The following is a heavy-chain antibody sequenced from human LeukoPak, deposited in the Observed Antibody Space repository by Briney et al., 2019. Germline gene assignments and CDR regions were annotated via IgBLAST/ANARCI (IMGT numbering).Heavy chain of an antibody. CDR2: IYYSGST. Sequence: PSETLSLTCTFSGGSISSGGSYWSWIRQHPGKGLEWIGYIYYSGSTYYNPSLKSRVTISVDTSKNQFSLKLSSVTAADTAVYYCARPLRWYLHDAFDIWGQGTMVTVSS. CDR1: GGSISSGGSY. D-gene: IGHD4-23*01. J-gene: IGHJ3*02. V-gene: IGHV4-31*03. CDR3: ARPLRWYLHDAFDI.